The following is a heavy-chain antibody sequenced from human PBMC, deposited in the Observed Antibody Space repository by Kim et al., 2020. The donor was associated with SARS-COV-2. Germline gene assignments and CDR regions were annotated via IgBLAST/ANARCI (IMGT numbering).Heavy chain of an antibody. Sequence: SETLSLTCTVSGGSISSYYWSWIRQPPGKGLEWIGYIYYSGSTNYNPSLKSRVTISVDTSKNQFSLKLSSVTAADTAVYYCARLSATVTTILYYYYGMDV. CDR3: ARLSATVTTILYYYYGMDV. CDR1: GGSISSYY. V-gene: IGHV4-59*01. J-gene: IGHJ6*01. D-gene: IGHD4-17*01. CDR2: IYYSGST.